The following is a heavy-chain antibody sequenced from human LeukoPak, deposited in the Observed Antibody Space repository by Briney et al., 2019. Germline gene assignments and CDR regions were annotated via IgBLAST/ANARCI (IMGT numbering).Heavy chain of an antibody. CDR1: GYSFTSYW. V-gene: IGHV5-51*01. CDR3: ARRYSGSYYPEYFDY. CDR2: IWPGDSDT. J-gene: IGHJ4*02. Sequence: GESLKISCKGSGYSFTSYWIGWVRQMPGKGLEWMGIIWPGDSDTRYSASSQGQVTISADKSNSTAYLQWSSLKASDTAMYYCARRYSGSYYPEYFDYWGQGTLVTVSS. D-gene: IGHD1-26*01.